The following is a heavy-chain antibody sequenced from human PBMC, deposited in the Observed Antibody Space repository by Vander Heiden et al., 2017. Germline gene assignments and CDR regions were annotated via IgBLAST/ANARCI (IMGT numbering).Heavy chain of an antibody. D-gene: IGHD2-21*01. CDR3: TTVFRVSYYDN. V-gene: IGHV3-15*01. Sequence: EVQLVEWGGGLVKPGGSLGVSCEASGFTLSNAWITCVRQAPGKGLEWVASIKSKIDGGTTDYAAPVKDRFTISRDDSKNTLYLQMNSLKTEDTAVYYCTTVFRVSYYDNWGQGTLVTVSS. CDR2: IKSKIDGGTT. CDR1: GFTLSNAW. J-gene: IGHJ4*02.